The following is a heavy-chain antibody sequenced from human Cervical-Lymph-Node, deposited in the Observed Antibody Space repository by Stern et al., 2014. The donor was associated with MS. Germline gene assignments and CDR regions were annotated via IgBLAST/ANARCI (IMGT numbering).Heavy chain of an antibody. J-gene: IGHJ5*02. Sequence: VQSGESLRLSCAVSGFTFSNYWMTWVRQAPGKGLEWVASIKTDGSEKSYGASVKGRFTISRDNAKNSLYLQMNSLRAEDTAVYYCARAVRELGTWGQGTLVTVSS. V-gene: IGHV3-7*01. D-gene: IGHD1-7*01. CDR1: GFTFSNYW. CDR2: IKTDGSEK. CDR3: ARAVRELGT.